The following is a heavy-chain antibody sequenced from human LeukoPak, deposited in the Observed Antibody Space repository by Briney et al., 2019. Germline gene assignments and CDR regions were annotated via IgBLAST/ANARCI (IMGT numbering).Heavy chain of an antibody. CDR1: GGTFSSYA. D-gene: IGHD2-2*01. CDR3: ARVDDIVVVPAAMGDRSGAYYYYGMDV. J-gene: IGHJ6*04. Sequence: GASVKVSCKASGGTFSSYAISWVRQAPGQGLEWMGGIIPIFGTANYAQKFQGRVTITADESTSTAYMELSSLRSEDTAVYYCARVDDIVVVPAAMGDRSGAYYYYGMDVWGKGTTVTVSS. CDR2: IIPIFGTA. V-gene: IGHV1-69*13.